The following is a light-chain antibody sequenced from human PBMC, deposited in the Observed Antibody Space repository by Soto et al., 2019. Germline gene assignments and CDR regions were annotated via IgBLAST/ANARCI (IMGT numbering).Light chain of an antibody. V-gene: IGKV3-20*01. J-gene: IGKJ1*01. Sequence: EIVLTQSPGTLSLSPGERATLSCRASQSVSSSYLAWYQQKPGQAPRLLIYGASSRASGIPDRFSGSGSGTDFTLTISRLEPEDFAVYYCQQYCSSRTFGHGTKVEI. CDR2: GAS. CDR1: QSVSSSY. CDR3: QQYCSSRT.